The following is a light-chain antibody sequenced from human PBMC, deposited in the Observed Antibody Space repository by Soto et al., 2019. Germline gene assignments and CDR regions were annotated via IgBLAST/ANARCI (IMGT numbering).Light chain of an antibody. CDR1: QSVGTY. CDR2: DAS. Sequence: EIVLTQSPATLSLSAGERATLSCRASQSVGTYLAWYQQKPGQAPRLLIYDASNRATGIPARFSGSGSGTDFTLTISSLEPEDFAVYYCQQRSNWPPITFGQGTRLEIK. V-gene: IGKV3-11*01. CDR3: QQRSNWPPIT. J-gene: IGKJ5*01.